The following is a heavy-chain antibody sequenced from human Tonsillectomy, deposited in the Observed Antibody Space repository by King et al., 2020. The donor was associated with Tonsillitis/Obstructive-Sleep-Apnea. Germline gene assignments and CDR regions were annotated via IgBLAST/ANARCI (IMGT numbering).Heavy chain of an antibody. D-gene: IGHD6-13*01. J-gene: IGHJ4*02. CDR2: SRNKANSYNT. V-gene: IGHV3-72*01. CDR3: TTARRDYSNCWYRVGGD. CDR1: GFTFSDHY. Sequence: VQLVESGGGLVQPGGSLRLSCAASGFTFSDHYMDWVRQAPGKGLEWVGRSRNKANSYNTEYAASVKGSFTISRDDTTNSLYLQMNSLKTEETAVYYCTTARRDYSNCWYRVGGDWGQGTLVTVSS.